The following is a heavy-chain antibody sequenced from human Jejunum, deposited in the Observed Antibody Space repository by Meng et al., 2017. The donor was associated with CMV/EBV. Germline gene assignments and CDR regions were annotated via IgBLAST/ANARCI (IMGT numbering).Heavy chain of an antibody. CDR1: GYGLIDSY. CDR3: TRDQMVLGTIYHWFDP. J-gene: IGHJ5*02. CDR2: VNPNTGVT. D-gene: IGHD1-1*01. Sequence: SGYGLIDSYVHWVRQAPGQGLEWMGWVNPNTGVTTYAQRFRGRVSMTRDTSINTVYLELSRLTPDDTAMYYCTRDQMVLGTIYHWFDPWGQGTLVTVSS. V-gene: IGHV1-2*02.